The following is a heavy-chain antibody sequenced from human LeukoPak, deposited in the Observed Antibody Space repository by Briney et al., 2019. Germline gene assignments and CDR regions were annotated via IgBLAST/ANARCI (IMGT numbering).Heavy chain of an antibody. V-gene: IGHV3-53*01. D-gene: IGHD6-19*01. CDR1: GFTVSSNY. Sequence: GGSLRLSCAASGFTVSSNYMSWVRQAPGKGLGWVSVIYSGGSTYYADSVKGRFTISRDNSKNTLYLQMNSLRAEDTAVYYCARDRYSSGWLDYWGQGTLVTVSS. CDR3: ARDRYSSGWLDY. CDR2: IYSGGST. J-gene: IGHJ4*02.